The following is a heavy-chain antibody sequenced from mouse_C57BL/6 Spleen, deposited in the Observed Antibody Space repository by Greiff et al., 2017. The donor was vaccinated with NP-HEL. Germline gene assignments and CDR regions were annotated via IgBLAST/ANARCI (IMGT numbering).Heavy chain of an antibody. CDR2: IYPGSGNT. CDR1: GYSFTSYY. V-gene: IGHV1-66*01. CDR3: ARSESNYVGRFAY. Sequence: VQLQQSGPELVKPGASVKISCKASGYSFTSYYIHWVKQRPGQGLEWIGWIYPGSGNTKYNEKFKGKATLTADTSSSTAYMQRSSLTSEDSAVYYFARSESNYVGRFAYWGQGTLVTVSA. D-gene: IGHD2-5*01. J-gene: IGHJ3*01.